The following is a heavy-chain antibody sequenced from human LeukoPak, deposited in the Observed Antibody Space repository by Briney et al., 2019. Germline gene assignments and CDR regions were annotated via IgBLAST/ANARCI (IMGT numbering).Heavy chain of an antibody. D-gene: IGHD3-22*01. CDR3: AKDDNYPDSSGPGGY. Sequence: GGSLRLPCAASGFTFSSYAMSWVRQAPGKGLEWVSAISGSGGSTYYADSVKGRFTISRDNSKNTLYLQMNSLRAEDTAVYYCAKDDNYPDSSGPGGYWGQGTLVTVSS. CDR2: ISGSGGST. J-gene: IGHJ4*02. V-gene: IGHV3-23*01. CDR1: GFTFSSYA.